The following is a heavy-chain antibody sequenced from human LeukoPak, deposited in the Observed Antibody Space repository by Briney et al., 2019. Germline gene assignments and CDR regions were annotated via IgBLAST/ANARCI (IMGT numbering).Heavy chain of an antibody. CDR2: ISESGDTP. D-gene: IGHD1-14*01. CDR1: GFTFSSYA. J-gene: IGHJ2*01. CDR3: AQLLDDNPIRWYFGL. V-gene: IGHV3-23*01. Sequence: GGSLRLSCAAYGFTFSSYAMSWVRQAPGKGLEWVSSISESGDTPYYADSVKGLFTISRDNSKNTLYLQMSSLRAEDTAVYYCAQLLDDNPIRWYFGLWGRGTLVTASS.